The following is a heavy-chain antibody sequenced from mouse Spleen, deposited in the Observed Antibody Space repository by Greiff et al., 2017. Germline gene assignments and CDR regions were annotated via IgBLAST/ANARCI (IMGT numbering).Heavy chain of an antibody. Sequence: VQLQQPGAELVRPGSSVKLSCKASGYTFTSYWMDWVKQRPGQGLEWIGNIYPSDSETHYNQKFKDKATLTVDKSSSTAYMQLSSLTSEDSAVYYCARERGIKEFAYWGQGTLVTVSA. V-gene: IGHV1-61*01. J-gene: IGHJ3*01. CDR1: GYTFTSYW. D-gene: IGHD1-3*01. CDR2: IYPSDSET. CDR3: ARERGIKEFAY.